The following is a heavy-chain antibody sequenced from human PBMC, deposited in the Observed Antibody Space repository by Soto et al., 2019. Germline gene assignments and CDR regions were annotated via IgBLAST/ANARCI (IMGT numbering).Heavy chain of an antibody. J-gene: IGHJ6*02. Sequence: SETLSLTCTVSGGSISSGGYYWSWIRQHPGKGLEWIGYIYHSGSTYYNPSLKSRVTISVDTSKNQFSLKLSSVTAADTAVYYCARDAIGLHNYYYGMDVWGQGTTVTVSS. D-gene: IGHD2-21*01. CDR3: ARDAIGLHNYYYGMDV. CDR2: IYHSGST. CDR1: GGSISSGGYY. V-gene: IGHV4-31*03.